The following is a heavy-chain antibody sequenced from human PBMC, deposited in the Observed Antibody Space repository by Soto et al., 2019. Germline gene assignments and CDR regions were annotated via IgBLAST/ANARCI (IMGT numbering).Heavy chain of an antibody. V-gene: IGHV3-23*01. D-gene: IGHD2-15*01. Sequence: EMQLLESGGDLVQPGGSLRLSCAASGFTFSSYAMTWVRQAPGKGLEYVSAISGGGVTTYYADSMKGRFTISRDNSKNTLYLQMDSLRAEDTAVYYCAKDLDDIGMVDAFEIWGQGTMVTVSS. CDR3: AKDLDDIGMVDAFEI. CDR2: ISGGGVTT. J-gene: IGHJ3*02. CDR1: GFTFSSYA.